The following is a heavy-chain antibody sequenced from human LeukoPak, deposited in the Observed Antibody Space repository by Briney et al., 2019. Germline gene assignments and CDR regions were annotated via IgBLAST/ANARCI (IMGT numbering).Heavy chain of an antibody. CDR3: ARVPTIYGVDMYYFDY. Sequence: SSETLSLTCSVSGDSMRGHYWTWIRQPPGKGQEWIGYIYSSGSTNYKLTLKTRVTISEDTSKNQFSLRLASVTTADTAVYYCARVPTIYGVDMYYFDYWGQGTLVTVSS. D-gene: IGHD3-3*01. V-gene: IGHV4-59*11. CDR2: IYSSGST. CDR1: GDSMRGHY. J-gene: IGHJ4*02.